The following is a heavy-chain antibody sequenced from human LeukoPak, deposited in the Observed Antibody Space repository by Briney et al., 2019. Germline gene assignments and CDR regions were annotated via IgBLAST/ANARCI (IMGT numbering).Heavy chain of an antibody. J-gene: IGHJ4*02. Sequence: PVGSLRLSCASSGFTFSRYGMHSVGQAPGKGLEYVSVITSNWGGTYYANSVKGRFTISRDNSKNTLFLQMASLRAEDVAVYYCARSFNGGSDYWGQGTLVTVSS. CDR2: ITSNWGGT. CDR3: ARSFNGGSDY. CDR1: GFTFSRYG. V-gene: IGHV3-64*01. D-gene: IGHD2-15*01.